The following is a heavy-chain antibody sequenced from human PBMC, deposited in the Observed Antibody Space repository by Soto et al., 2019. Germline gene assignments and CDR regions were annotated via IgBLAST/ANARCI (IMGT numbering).Heavy chain of an antibody. J-gene: IGHJ4*02. Sequence: QVQLQESGPGLVKPSETLSLTCTVSGGSVSSGSYYWSWIRQPPGKGLEWIGYIYYSGSTNYNPSLKVRCTISVYTSKNQCPRKLSSVTAAGTAVYYCARTSRRYYDSSDIDYWGQGTLVTVSS. V-gene: IGHV4-61*01. CDR2: IYYSGST. CDR3: ARTSRRYYDSSDIDY. D-gene: IGHD3-22*01. CDR1: GGSVSSGSYY.